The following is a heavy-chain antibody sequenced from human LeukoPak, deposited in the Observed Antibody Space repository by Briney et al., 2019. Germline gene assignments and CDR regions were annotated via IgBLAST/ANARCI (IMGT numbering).Heavy chain of an antibody. D-gene: IGHD2-2*03. J-gene: IGHJ5*02. CDR2: IYYSGST. CDR3: ARGLDIVVVPAALWFDP. Sequence: PSETLSLTCTVSGGSISSSSYYWGWTRQPPGKGLEWIGSIYYSGSTYYNPSLKSRVTISVDTSKNQFSLKLISVTAAGTAVYYCARGLDIVVVPAALWFDPWGQGTLVTVSS. V-gene: IGHV4-39*01. CDR1: GGSISSSSYY.